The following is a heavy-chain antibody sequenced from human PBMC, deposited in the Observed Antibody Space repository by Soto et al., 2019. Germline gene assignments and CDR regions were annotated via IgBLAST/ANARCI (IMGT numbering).Heavy chain of an antibody. CDR2: INPNSGST. CDR3: ALDGNSVTRGYSFSFDV. V-gene: IGHV1-2*04. D-gene: IGHD5-12*01. CDR1: GYTFTGYY. J-gene: IGHJ4*02. Sequence: SETVYCKASGYTFTGYYMHWVRQAPGQGLEWMGWINPNSGSTKYAQKFQAWVSMTRDTSIRTAFMEVSSVKSDDTAMYYCALDGNSVTRGYSFSFDVWRQVTPVTV.